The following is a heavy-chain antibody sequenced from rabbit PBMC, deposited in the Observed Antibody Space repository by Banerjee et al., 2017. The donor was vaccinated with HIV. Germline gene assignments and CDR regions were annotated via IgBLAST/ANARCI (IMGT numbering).Heavy chain of an antibody. CDR2: INTISADA. Sequence: QQQLEESGGDLVKPEGSLTLTCTASGFSFSSGYVMCWVRQAPGKGLEWIACINTISADAVYATWAKGRFTISKASWTTVTLQMNSLTAADTASYFCARDRKNTYTTYYFNLWGQGTLVTVS. CDR1: GFSFSSGYV. D-gene: IGHD6-1*01. CDR3: ARDRKNTYTTYYFNL. V-gene: IGHV1S45*01. J-gene: IGHJ4*01.